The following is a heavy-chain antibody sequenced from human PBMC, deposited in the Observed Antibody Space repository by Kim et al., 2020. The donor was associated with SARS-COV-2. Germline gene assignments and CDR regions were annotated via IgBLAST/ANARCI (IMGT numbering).Heavy chain of an antibody. CDR2: IYYSGST. Sequence: SETLSLTCTVSGGSISSSSYYWGWIRQPPGKGLEWIGSIYYSGSTYYNPSLKSRVTISVDTSKNQFSLKLSSVTAADTAVYYCARRRDGFNWYFDLWGRGTLVTVSS. CDR3: ARRRDGFNWYFDL. CDR1: GGSISSSSYY. J-gene: IGHJ2*01. V-gene: IGHV4-39*01. D-gene: IGHD5-12*01.